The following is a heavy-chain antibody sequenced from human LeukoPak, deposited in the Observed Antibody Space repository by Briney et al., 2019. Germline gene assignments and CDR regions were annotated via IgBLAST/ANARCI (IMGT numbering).Heavy chain of an antibody. D-gene: IGHD6-13*01. CDR2: IKQDGSEK. CDR3: ARDLATAGKFDP. CDR1: GFTFSSYW. J-gene: IGHJ5*02. Sequence: GGSLRLSCAASGFTFSSYWMSWVRQAPGKGREWVANIKQDGSEKYYVDSVKGRFTISRDNAKNLLYLLMNSLRGEDTAVYYCARDLATAGKFDPWGQGTLVTVSS. V-gene: IGHV3-7*04.